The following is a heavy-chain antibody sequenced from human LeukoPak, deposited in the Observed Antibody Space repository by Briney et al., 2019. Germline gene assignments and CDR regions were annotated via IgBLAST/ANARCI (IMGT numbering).Heavy chain of an antibody. CDR3: ARDPGAGDV. J-gene: IGHJ6*02. Sequence: GGSLRLSCAASGFTFGTYSMNWVRRAPGKGLEWISSISSSSSHMYYADSVRGRFTISRDNAKNSLYLQMNSLRVEDTAVYYCARDPGAGDVWGQGTTVTVSS. CDR2: ISSSSSHM. CDR1: GFTFGTYS. V-gene: IGHV3-21*01. D-gene: IGHD6-19*01.